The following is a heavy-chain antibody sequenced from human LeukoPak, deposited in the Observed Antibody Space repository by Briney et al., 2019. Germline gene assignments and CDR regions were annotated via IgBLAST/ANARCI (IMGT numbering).Heavy chain of an antibody. CDR1: GFNFFNYN. V-gene: IGHV3-9*01. D-gene: IGHD6-19*01. J-gene: IGHJ4*02. Sequence: GGSLRLSCTTSGFNFFNYNMNWVRQAPGKGLEWVSGISWNSGSIGYADSVKGRFTISRDNAKNSLYLQMNSLRAEDTALYYCAKDIESSGGLDYWGQGTLVTVSS. CDR3: AKDIESSGGLDY. CDR2: ISWNSGSI.